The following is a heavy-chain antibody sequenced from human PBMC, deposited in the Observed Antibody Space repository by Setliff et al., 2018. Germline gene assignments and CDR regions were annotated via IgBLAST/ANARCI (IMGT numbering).Heavy chain of an antibody. D-gene: IGHD3-22*01. V-gene: IGHV4-34*01. J-gene: IGHJ4*02. CDR3: AKEGYYDHFGYYHYYFDF. CDR2: ISHSGSA. Sequence: SETLSLTCAVYGDSFSDYYWSWIRQPPGKGLEWIGEISHSGSANYNPSLKSRVTMSVDTSKNQFSLRLSSVTAADTAVYYCAKEGYYDHFGYYHYYFDFWGQGTLVTVSS. CDR1: GDSFSDYY.